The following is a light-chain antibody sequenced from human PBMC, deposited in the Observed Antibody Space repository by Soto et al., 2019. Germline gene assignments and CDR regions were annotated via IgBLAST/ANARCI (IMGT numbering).Light chain of an antibody. CDR2: DVS. CDR3: SSYTSSSTDV. V-gene: IGLV2-14*01. Sequence: QSALTQPASVSGSPGQSITISCTGTSSDVGGYNYVSWYQQHPGKAPKLMIYDVSNRPSGVSNRFSGSKSGNTASLTISGLQAEDEADYYCSSYTSSSTDVFGTGTKGPS. CDR1: SSDVGGYNY. J-gene: IGLJ1*01.